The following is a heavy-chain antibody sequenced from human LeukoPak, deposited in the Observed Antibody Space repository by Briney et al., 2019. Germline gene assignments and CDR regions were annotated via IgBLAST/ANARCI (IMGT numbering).Heavy chain of an antibody. D-gene: IGHD6-13*01. Sequence: GASVKVSCKASGYTFTSYGISWVRQAPGQGLEWMGWISAYNGNTNYAQKLQGRVTMTTDTSTSTAYMELRSLRSDDTAVYYCARDRLIIADHNWFDPWGQGTLVTVSS. CDR1: GYTFTSYG. J-gene: IGHJ5*02. V-gene: IGHV1-18*01. CDR2: ISAYNGNT. CDR3: ARDRLIIADHNWFDP.